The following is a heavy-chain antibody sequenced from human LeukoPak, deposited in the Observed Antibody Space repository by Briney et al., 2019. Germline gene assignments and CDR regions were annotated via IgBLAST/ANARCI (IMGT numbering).Heavy chain of an antibody. CDR2: ISSTGSTI. CDR3: ARGLGYCSGGSCPRRAFDI. D-gene: IGHD2-15*01. V-gene: IGHV3-11*01. Sequence: GGSLRLSCAASGFTFSDYYMSWIRQAQGKGLEWVSFISSTGSTIYYADSVKGRFTISRDNAKNSVNLQMNSLRAEDTAVYYCARGLGYCSGGSCPRRAFDIWGQGTVVTVSS. CDR1: GFTFSDYY. J-gene: IGHJ3*02.